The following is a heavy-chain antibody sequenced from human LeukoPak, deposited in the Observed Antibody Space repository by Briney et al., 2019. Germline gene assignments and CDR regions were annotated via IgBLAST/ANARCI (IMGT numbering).Heavy chain of an antibody. CDR3: GVLLWFGENV. J-gene: IGHJ6*02. CDR2: IYYSGST. Sequence: PSETLSLTCTVSGGSISSSSYYWGWIRQPPGKGLEWIGSIYYSGSTYYNPSLKSRVTISVDTSKNQFSLKLSSVIAADTAVYYCGVLLWFGENVWGQGTTVTVSS. CDR1: GGSISSSSYY. V-gene: IGHV4-39*07. D-gene: IGHD3-10*01.